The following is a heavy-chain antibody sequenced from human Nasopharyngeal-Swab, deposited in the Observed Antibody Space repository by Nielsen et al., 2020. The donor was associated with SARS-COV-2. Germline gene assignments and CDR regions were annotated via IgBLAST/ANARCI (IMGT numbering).Heavy chain of an antibody. J-gene: IGHJ6*02. CDR2: ISWNSGSI. CDR3: AKDGSVVAATGNYGMDV. V-gene: IGHV3-9*01. D-gene: IGHD2-15*01. CDR1: GFTFDDYA. Sequence: GWSLRLSCASSGFTFDDYAMHWVRQAPGKGLEWVSGISWNSGSIGYADSVKGRFTISRDNAKNSLYLQMNSLRAEDTALYYCAKDGSVVAATGNYGMDVWGQGTTVTVSS.